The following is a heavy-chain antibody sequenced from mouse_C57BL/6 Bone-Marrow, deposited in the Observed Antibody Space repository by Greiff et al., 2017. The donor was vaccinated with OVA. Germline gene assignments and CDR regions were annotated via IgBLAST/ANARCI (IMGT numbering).Heavy chain of an antibody. D-gene: IGHD4-1*01. Sequence: VKVVESGPGLVAPSQSLSITCTVSGFSFTSYGVSWVRQPPGKGLEWLGVIWGDGSTNYYSALISRLSISKDNSKSQVFLKLNSLQTDDTATYDCAKQNWDRFAYWGQGTLVTVSA. CDR2: IWGDGST. CDR3: AKQNWDRFAY. V-gene: IGHV2-3*01. J-gene: IGHJ3*01. CDR1: GFSFTSYG.